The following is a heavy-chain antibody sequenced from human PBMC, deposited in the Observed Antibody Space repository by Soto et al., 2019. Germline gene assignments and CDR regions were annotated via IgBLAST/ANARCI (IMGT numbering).Heavy chain of an antibody. CDR3: AKRGYIYGMDV. V-gene: IGHV3-30*18. Sequence: QVQLVESGGGVVQPGRSLSLSCAASGFTFSSYGMHWVRQAPGKGLEWVAVISYDGSNKYYADSVKGRFTISRDNSKNTLYLQMNSLRAEDTAVYYCAKRGYIYGMDVWGQGTTVTVSS. J-gene: IGHJ6*02. CDR1: GFTFSSYG. CDR2: ISYDGSNK. D-gene: IGHD5-18*01.